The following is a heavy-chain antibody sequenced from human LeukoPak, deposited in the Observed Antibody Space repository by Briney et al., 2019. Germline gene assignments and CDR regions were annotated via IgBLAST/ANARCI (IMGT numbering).Heavy chain of an antibody. CDR3: ARTGVYSSGSDFDY. D-gene: IGHD6-19*01. CDR1: GFTFSSYA. V-gene: IGHV3-30*04. CDR2: ISYDGSNK. Sequence: PGGSLRLSCAASGFTFSSYAMHWVRQAPGKGLEWVAVISYDGSNKYYADSVKGRFTISRDNSKNTLYLQMNSLRAEDTAVYYCARTGVYSSGSDFDYWGQGTLVTVSS. J-gene: IGHJ4*02.